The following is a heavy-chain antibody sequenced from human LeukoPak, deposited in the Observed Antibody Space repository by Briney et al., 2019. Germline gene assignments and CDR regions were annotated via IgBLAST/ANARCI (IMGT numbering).Heavy chain of an antibody. CDR1: GFTFSSYT. V-gene: IGHV3-21*01. D-gene: IGHD3-16*02. CDR2: ICSSSYI. J-gene: IGHJ5*02. CDR3: ARDREGDYIWGSYRPDWFDP. Sequence: PGGSLRLSCPASGFTFSSYTMNSVRQAPAKGLEWVSSICSSSYIYYADSVKGRFTISRDNAKNSLYLQMNSLRAEDTAVYYCARDREGDYIWGSYRPDWFDPWGQGTLVTVSS.